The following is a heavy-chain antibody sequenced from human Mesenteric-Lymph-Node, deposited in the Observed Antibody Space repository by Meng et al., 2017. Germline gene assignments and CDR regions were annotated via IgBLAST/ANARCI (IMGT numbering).Heavy chain of an antibody. CDR2: INDSGST. D-gene: IGHD5-18*01. J-gene: IGHJ2*01. CDR1: GGSFSGHY. V-gene: IGHV4-34*01. CDR3: ARVGWRQWSFDL. Sequence: QVQLQQWGAGLLKPSETLSLICAVSGGSFSGHYWSWIRQPPGKGLEWIGEINDSGSTDYNPSLKSRVTISVDTSKNQFSLKLSSVTAADTAVYFCARVGWRQWSFDLWGRGTLVTVSS.